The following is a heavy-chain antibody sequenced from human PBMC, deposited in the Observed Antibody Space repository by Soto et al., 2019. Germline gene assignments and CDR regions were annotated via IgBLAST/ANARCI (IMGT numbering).Heavy chain of an antibody. Sequence: EVQLVESGGGLVQPGGSLKLSCAASGFTFSGSAMHWVRQASGKGLEWVGRIRSKANSYATAYTASVKGRFTISRDDSKNTAYLQMNSLNTEDTAVYYCTRSVLTPHRVIQTHYYYYMDVWGKGTTVTVSS. CDR3: TRSVLTPHRVIQTHYYYYMDV. CDR2: IRSKANSYAT. D-gene: IGHD5-18*01. CDR1: GFTFSGSA. J-gene: IGHJ6*03. V-gene: IGHV3-73*01.